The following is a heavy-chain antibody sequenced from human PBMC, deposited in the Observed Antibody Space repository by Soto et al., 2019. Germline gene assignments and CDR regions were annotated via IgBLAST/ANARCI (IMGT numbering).Heavy chain of an antibody. J-gene: IGHJ4*02. CDR1: AFTLSKYG. V-gene: IGHV3-30*03. Sequence: GGFLRLSCAASAFTLSKYGMHCVRQAQGKGLEWVAVVSYTGKSNYFADSVNGRFTISRDNSKNALYLQMNSLRAEYTAMYYCARGRYYDSSGYYYIWGQGTLVPVSS. D-gene: IGHD3-22*01. CDR2: VSYTGKSN. CDR3: ARGRYYDSSGYYYI.